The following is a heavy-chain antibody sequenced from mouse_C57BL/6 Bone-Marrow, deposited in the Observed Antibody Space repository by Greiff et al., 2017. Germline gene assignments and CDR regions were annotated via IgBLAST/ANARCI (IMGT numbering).Heavy chain of an antibody. D-gene: IGHD2-4*01. Sequence: VQLQQSGPELVKPGASVKISCKASGYSFTDYNMNWVKQSHGTSLEWIGVINPNYGTPSYNHKFKGKATLTVYESSSTAYMQLISLTSEESAVYYWASGYDYDDAMDYWGQGTSVTVSS. CDR3: ASGYDYDDAMDY. J-gene: IGHJ4*01. CDR1: GYSFTDYN. CDR2: INPNYGTP. V-gene: IGHV1-39*01.